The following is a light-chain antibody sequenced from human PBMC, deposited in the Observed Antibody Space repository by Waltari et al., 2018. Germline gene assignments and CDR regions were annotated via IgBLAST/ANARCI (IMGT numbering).Light chain of an antibody. J-gene: IGKJ1*01. CDR3: QQYYNTPQT. CDR2: WAS. Sequence: DIVMTQSPDSLAVSLGERVTINCKSSQRVFYSSNNKNYLLWYQQKPGQPPKLLIYWASTRESGVPDRFSGSGSETDFTLTISSLQAEDVAVYYCQQYYNTPQTFGQGTKVEIK. CDR1: QRVFYSSNNKNY. V-gene: IGKV4-1*01.